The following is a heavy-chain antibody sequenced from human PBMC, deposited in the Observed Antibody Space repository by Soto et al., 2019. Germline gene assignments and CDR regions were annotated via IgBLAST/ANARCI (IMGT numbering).Heavy chain of an antibody. J-gene: IGHJ4*02. CDR2: ISGSGGST. Sequence: PGGSLRLSCAASGFTFSSYAMSWVRQAPGKGLEWVSAISGSGGSTYYADSVKGRFTISRDNSKNTLYLQMNSLRAEDTAVYYCAKDESAVAKIVEYFDYWGQGTLVTVSS. CDR3: AKDESAVAKIVEYFDY. CDR1: GFTFSSYA. V-gene: IGHV3-23*01. D-gene: IGHD6-19*01.